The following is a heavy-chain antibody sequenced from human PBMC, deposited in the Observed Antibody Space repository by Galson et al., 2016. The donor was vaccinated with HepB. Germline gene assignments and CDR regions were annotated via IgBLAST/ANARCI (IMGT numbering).Heavy chain of an antibody. CDR1: GYTFAGYY. Sequence: SVKVSCKASGYTFAGYYMHWVRQAPGQGLEWMGWINPISGATNSAQKFQGRVTLTRDTSISTAYMELSRLRSDDTAVYYCAREPRVNGEDSFDIWGQGTMVTVSS. J-gene: IGHJ3*02. CDR3: AREPRVNGEDSFDI. CDR2: INPISGAT. D-gene: IGHD3-10*01. V-gene: IGHV1-2*02.